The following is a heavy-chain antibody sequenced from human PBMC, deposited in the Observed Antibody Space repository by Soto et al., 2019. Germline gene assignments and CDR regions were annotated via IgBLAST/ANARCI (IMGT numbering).Heavy chain of an antibody. D-gene: IGHD3-10*01. CDR1: GGSISDDY. Sequence: SETLSLTCTVSGGSISDDYWSWIRQPPGKGLEWIGHISHSGSTDYNPSLKSRVTISVDTSKRQFSLKLSSVTAADTAVHYCAREARGVISGMDVWGQGTTVTVSS. V-gene: IGHV4-59*01. CDR3: AREARGVISGMDV. J-gene: IGHJ6*02. CDR2: ISHSGST.